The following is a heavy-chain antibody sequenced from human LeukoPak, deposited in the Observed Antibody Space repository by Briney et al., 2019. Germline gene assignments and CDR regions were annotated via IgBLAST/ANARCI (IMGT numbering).Heavy chain of an antibody. D-gene: IGHD6-6*01. J-gene: IGHJ6*03. CDR1: GGTFGSYA. CDR2: IIPIFGTA. V-gene: IGHV1-69*05. CDR3: ASRVAARPDGYYYYYMDV. Sequence: PGASVKVSCKASGGTFGSYAISWVRQAPGQGLEWMGGIIPIFGTANYAQKFQGRVTITTDESTSTAYMELSSLRSEDTAVYYCASRVAARPDGYYYYYMDVWGKGTTVTVSS.